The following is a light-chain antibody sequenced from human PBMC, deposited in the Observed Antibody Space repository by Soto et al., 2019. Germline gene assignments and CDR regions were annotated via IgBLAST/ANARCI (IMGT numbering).Light chain of an antibody. Sequence: QAVVTQPPSVSGAPGQRVTISCTGSSSNIGAGYDVHWYQKFPGTAPKLLMYGNNKRPSGVPDRFSGSKSGTSASLAITGLQAEDEAEYYCQAYDSSLRRVFGGGTKLTVL. CDR1: SSNIGAGYD. J-gene: IGLJ3*02. CDR2: GNN. CDR3: QAYDSSLRRV. V-gene: IGLV1-40*01.